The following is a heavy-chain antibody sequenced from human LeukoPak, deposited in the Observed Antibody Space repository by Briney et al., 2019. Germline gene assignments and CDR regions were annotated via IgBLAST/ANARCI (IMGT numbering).Heavy chain of an antibody. J-gene: IGHJ4*02. D-gene: IGHD2-2*01. CDR3: ARDRTPPIGYCSSTSCYVVYYFDY. CDR1: GFTVSSNY. CDR2: IYSGGST. V-gene: IGHV3-53*01. Sequence: GGSLRLSCAASGFTVSSNYMGWVRQAPGKGLEWVSVIYSGGSTYYADSVKGRFTISRDNAKNSLYLQMNSLRAEDTAVYYCARDRTPPIGYCSSTSCYVVYYFDYWGQGTLVTVSS.